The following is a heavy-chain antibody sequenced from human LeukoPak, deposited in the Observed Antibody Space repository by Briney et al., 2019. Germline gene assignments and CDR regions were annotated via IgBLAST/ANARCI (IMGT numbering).Heavy chain of an antibody. V-gene: IGHV3-74*01. Sequence: GGSLRLSCAASGFTLSTYWMHWVRQAPGKGLVWVSRINNDGSNTAYADSVKGRFTISRDNAKNTLYLQLNSLRAEDTAVYYCARALVGYYNWFAPWGQGTLVTVSS. CDR3: ARALVGYYNWFAP. J-gene: IGHJ5*02. CDR1: GFTLSTYW. CDR2: INNDGSNT. D-gene: IGHD2-8*02.